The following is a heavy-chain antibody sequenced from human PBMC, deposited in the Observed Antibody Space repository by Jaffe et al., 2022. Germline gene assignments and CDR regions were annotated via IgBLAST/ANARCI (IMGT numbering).Heavy chain of an antibody. J-gene: IGHJ4*02. CDR1: GGSISSSSYY. CDR3: ARHFSGYGLYYFDY. V-gene: IGHV4-39*01. D-gene: IGHD5-12*01. CDR2: IYYSGST. Sequence: QLQLQESGPGLVKPSETLSLTCTVSGGSISSSSYYWGWIRQPPGKGLEWIGSIYYSGSTYYNPSLKSRVTISVDTSKNQFSLKLSSVTAADTAVYYCARHFSGYGLYYFDYWGQGTLVTVSS.